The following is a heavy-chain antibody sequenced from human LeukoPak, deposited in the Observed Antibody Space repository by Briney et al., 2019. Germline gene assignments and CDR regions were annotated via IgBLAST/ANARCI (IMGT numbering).Heavy chain of an antibody. CDR1: GFTFSSYS. J-gene: IGHJ5*02. Sequence: SGGSLRLSCAASGFTFSSYSMNWVRQAPGKGLEWVSSISSSSSYIYYADSVKGRFTISRDNAKNSLYLQMNSLRAEDTAVYYCARDIPLSGYSYGLHWFDPWGQGTLVTVSS. V-gene: IGHV3-21*01. CDR3: ARDIPLSGYSYGLHWFDP. CDR2: ISSSSSYI. D-gene: IGHD5-18*01.